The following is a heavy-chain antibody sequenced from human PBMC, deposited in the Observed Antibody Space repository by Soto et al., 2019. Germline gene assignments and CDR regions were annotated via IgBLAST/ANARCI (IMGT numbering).Heavy chain of an antibody. D-gene: IGHD2-15*01. V-gene: IGHV3-7*01. CDR2: IKQDGSEK. CDR1: GFTFSSYW. J-gene: IGHJ6*02. CDR3: ARDLGYCSGGSCYSGRWSDYGMDV. Sequence: LRLSCAASGFTFSSYWMSWVRQAPGKGLEWVANIKQDGSEKYYVDSVKGRFTISRDNAKNSLYLQMNSLRAEDTAVYYCARDLGYCSGGSCYSGRWSDYGMDVWGQGTTVTVSS.